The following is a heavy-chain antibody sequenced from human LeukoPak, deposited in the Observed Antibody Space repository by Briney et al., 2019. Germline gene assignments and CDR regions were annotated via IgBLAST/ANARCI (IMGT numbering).Heavy chain of an antibody. J-gene: IGHJ4*02. CDR1: GGSFSGYY. V-gene: IGHV4-34*01. Sequence: SETLSLTCAVYGGSFSGYYWSWIRQPPGKGLEWIGEINHSGSTNYNPSLKSRVTISVDTSKNQFSLKLSSVTAADTAVYYCARGHSSGWSIGYWGQGTLVTVSS. CDR2: INHSGST. CDR3: ARGHSSGWSIGY. D-gene: IGHD6-19*01.